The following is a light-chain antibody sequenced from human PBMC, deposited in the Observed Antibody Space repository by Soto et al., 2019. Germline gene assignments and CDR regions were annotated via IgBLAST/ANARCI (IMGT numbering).Light chain of an antibody. V-gene: IGLV6-57*04. CDR1: SGSIASNY. J-gene: IGLJ2*01. CDR2: EDS. Sequence: NFMLTQPHSVSEPPGKTVTISCTRSSGSIASNYVQWYQQRPGSAPTPVIYEDSQRPSGVPDRFSGSIDSSSNSASLTISGLKTEDEADYYCQSYDSSIPVVFGGGTKLTVL. CDR3: QSYDSSIPVV.